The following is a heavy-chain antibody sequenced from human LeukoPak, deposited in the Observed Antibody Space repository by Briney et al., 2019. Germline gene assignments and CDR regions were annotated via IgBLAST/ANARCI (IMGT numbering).Heavy chain of an antibody. D-gene: IGHD6-13*01. J-gene: IGHJ4*02. V-gene: IGHV4-39*02. CDR2: IYYSGST. Sequence: SETLSLTCTVSGGSISSSSYYWGWIRQPPGKGLEWIGSIYYSGSTYYNPSLKSRVTISVDTSKNQFSLKLSSVTAADTAVYYCARDRVAAAGLDYWGQGTLVTVSS. CDR3: ARDRVAAAGLDY. CDR1: GGSISSSSYY.